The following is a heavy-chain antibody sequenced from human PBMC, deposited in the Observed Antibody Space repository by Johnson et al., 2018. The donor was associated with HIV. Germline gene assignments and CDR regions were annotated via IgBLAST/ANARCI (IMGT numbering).Heavy chain of an antibody. CDR2: ISYDGSNK. J-gene: IGHJ3*02. Sequence: QVQLVESGGGVVQPGRSLRLSCAASGFTFSSYAMHWVRQAPGKGLEWVAVISYDGSNKYYADSVKGRFTISRYNSKNTLYLQMNSLRAEDTAVYYCARDSVIGGIELSRPDAFDIWGQGTMVTVSS. D-gene: IGHD2/OR15-2a*01. CDR3: ARDSVIGGIELSRPDAFDI. CDR1: GFTFSSYA. V-gene: IGHV3-30*04.